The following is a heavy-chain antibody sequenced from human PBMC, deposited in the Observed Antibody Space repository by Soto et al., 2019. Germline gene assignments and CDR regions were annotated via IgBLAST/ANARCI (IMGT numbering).Heavy chain of an antibody. CDR2: IYYNGNA. V-gene: IGHV4-39*01. D-gene: IGHD3-22*01. J-gene: IGHJ4*02. CDR1: GGSINRSNYY. CDR3: ARHCVAVVINGWGY. Sequence: QLQLQESGPGLVKPSETLSLSCSVSGGSINRSNYYWDWIRQPPGKGLEWIGTIYYNGNAYYNPSLKSRVNMSVDTSTNQFSLKLISVTAADTAVYYCARHCVAVVINGWGYWGQGTLVTVSS.